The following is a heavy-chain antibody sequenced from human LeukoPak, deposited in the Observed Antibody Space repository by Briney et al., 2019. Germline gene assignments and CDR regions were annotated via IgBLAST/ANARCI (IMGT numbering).Heavy chain of an antibody. CDR1: GFTFSTYA. Sequence: GGSLRLSCVGSGFTFSTYAMTWVRQAPGKGLEWVSSISGSGIDTHYADSVQGRFTISRDNSKNSLFLQMSSQRADDTAVYYCVKEGGLRVFSDWSESGYWGQGTLVTVSS. J-gene: IGHJ4*02. D-gene: IGHD6-19*01. CDR3: VKEGGLRVFSDWSESGY. CDR2: ISGSGIDT. V-gene: IGHV3-23*01.